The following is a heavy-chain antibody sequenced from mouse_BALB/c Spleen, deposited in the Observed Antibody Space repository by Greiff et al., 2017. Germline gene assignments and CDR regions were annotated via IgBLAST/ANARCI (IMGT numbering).Heavy chain of an antibody. CDR3: AREGAGNYAYAMDY. CDR2: IYPGDGDT. D-gene: IGHD2-1*01. J-gene: IGHJ4*01. Sequence: VQLQQSGAELARPGASVKLSCKASGYTFTSYWMQWVKQRPGQGLEWIGAIYPGDGDTRYTQKFKGKATLTADKSSSTAYMQLSSLASEDSAVYYCAREGAGNYAYAMDYWGQGTSVTVSS. V-gene: IGHV1-87*01. CDR1: GYTFTSYW.